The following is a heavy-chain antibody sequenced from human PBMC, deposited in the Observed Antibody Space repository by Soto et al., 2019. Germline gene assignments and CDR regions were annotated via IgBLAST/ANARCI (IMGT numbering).Heavy chain of an antibody. V-gene: IGHV3-30*03. J-gene: IGHJ4*02. Sequence: QVQLVESGGGVVQPGRSLRLSCAASGFTFSSYGMHWVRQAPGKGLEWVAVISYDGSNKYYADSVKGRFTISRDNSKNELYLQMNSLRAEAKAVYYCAREGTGLGYCSSTSCQYPPDYWGQGTLVTVSS. CDR3: AREGTGLGYCSSTSCQYPPDY. CDR2: ISYDGSNK. CDR1: GFTFSSYG. D-gene: IGHD2-2*01.